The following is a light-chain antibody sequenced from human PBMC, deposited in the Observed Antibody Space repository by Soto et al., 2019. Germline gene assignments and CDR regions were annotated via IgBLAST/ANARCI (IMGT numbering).Light chain of an antibody. Sequence: DIQMTQSPSTLSASGGERVASTCRASHSISSWLAWYQQKPGKAPNLLIYAASTLESGVPSRFSGSGSGTEFTLTISSLQPDDFATYYCQQYNSYWTFGQGTKVDI. CDR2: AAS. J-gene: IGKJ1*01. CDR1: HSISSW. CDR3: QQYNSYWT. V-gene: IGKV1-5*01.